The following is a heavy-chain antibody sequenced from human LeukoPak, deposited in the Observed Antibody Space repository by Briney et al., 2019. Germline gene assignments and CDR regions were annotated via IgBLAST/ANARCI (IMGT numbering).Heavy chain of an antibody. CDR3: ARSDAGGIAAAGNNWFDP. CDR1: GGTFSSYA. CDR2: IIPIFGTA. J-gene: IGHJ5*02. Sequence: ASVKVSCKASGGTFSSYAISWVRQAPGQGLEWMGGIIPIFGTANYAQKFQGRVTITADESTSTAYMELSSLRSEDTAVYYCARSDAGGIAAAGNNWFDPWGQGTLVTVSS. V-gene: IGHV1-69*13. D-gene: IGHD6-13*01.